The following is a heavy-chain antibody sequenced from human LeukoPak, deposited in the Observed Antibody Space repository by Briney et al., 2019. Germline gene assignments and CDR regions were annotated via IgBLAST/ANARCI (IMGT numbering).Heavy chain of an antibody. Sequence: SETLSLTCTVSGGSSSSSYWSWIRQPPGKGLEWIGYIHYTGSTNYNPSLKSRVTISIDTSKNQFSLNLSSVTAADTAVYYCARTRDGYNLDAFDIWGQGTMVTVSS. V-gene: IGHV4-59*01. D-gene: IGHD5-24*01. CDR3: ARTRDGYNLDAFDI. CDR2: IHYTGST. J-gene: IGHJ3*02. CDR1: GGSSSSSY.